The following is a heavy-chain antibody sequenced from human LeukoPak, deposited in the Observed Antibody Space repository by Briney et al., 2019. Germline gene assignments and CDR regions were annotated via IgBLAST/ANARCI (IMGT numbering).Heavy chain of an antibody. CDR1: GFTFSDYG. J-gene: IGHJ6*03. CDR2: ISSTGGTT. D-gene: IGHD2-15*01. V-gene: IGHV3-23*01. CDR3: AKNGDRGAYCSGGSCYPYYYYSMDV. Sequence: GGTLRLSRAASGFTFSDYGMSWVRQAPGKGLEWVSSISSTGGTTYYADSVKGRFTISRDNSKNTLFLQLNSLRAEDTAIYYCAKNGDRGAYCSGGSCYPYYYYSMDVWGKGTTVTVSS.